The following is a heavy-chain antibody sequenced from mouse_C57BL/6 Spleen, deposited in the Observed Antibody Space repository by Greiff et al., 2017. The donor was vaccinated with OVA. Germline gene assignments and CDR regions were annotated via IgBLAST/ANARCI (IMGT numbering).Heavy chain of an antibody. J-gene: IGHJ3*01. V-gene: IGHV1-69*01. CDR1: GYTFTSYW. D-gene: IGHD3-1*01. Sequence: QVQLQQPGAELVMPGASVKLSCKASGYTFTSYWMHWVKQRPGQGLEWIGEIDPSDSYTNYNQKFKGKSTLTVDKSSSTAYMQLSSLASEYSAVYYCARSGFAYWGQGTLVTVSA. CDR2: IDPSDSYT. CDR3: ARSGFAY.